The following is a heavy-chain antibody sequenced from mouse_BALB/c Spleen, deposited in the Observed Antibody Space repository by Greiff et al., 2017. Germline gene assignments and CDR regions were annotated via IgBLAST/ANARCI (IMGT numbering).Heavy chain of an antibody. CDR1: GFTFSSYG. V-gene: IGHV5-6-3*01. D-gene: IGHD2-4*01. J-gene: IGHJ2*01. CDR3: ARIYYDYYFDY. Sequence: EVHLVESGGGLVQPGGSLKLSCAASGFTFSSYGMSWVRQTPDKRLELVATINSNGGSTYYPDSVKGRFTISRDNAKNTLYLQMSSLKSEDTAMYYCARIYYDYYFDYWGQGTTLTVSA. CDR2: INSNGGST.